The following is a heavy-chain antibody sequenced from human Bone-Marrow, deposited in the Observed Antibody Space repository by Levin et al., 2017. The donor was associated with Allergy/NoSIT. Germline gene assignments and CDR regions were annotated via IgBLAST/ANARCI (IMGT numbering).Heavy chain of an antibody. D-gene: IGHD2-21*02. CDR2: ISYDGSNK. Sequence: GESLKISCAASGFTFSSYAMHWVRQAPGKGLEWVAVISYDGSNKYYADSVKGRFTISRDNSKNTLYLQMNSLRAEDTAVYYCARRCGGDCYSSTDNWFDPWGQGTLVTVSS. J-gene: IGHJ5*02. CDR3: ARRCGGDCYSSTDNWFDP. V-gene: IGHV3-30-3*01. CDR1: GFTFSSYA.